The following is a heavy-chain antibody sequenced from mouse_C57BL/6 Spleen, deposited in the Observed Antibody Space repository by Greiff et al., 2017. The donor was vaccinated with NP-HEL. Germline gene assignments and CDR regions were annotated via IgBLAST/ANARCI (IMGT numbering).Heavy chain of an antibody. CDR3: AREKDYFDY. CDR2: IYPGDGDT. Sequence: QVQLKESGPELVKPGASVKISCKASGYAFSSSWMNWVKQRPGKGLEWIGRIYPGDGDTNYNGKFKGKATLTADKSSSTAYMQLSSLTSEDSAVYFCAREKDYFDYWGQGTTLTVSS. J-gene: IGHJ2*01. CDR1: GYAFSSSW. V-gene: IGHV1-82*01.